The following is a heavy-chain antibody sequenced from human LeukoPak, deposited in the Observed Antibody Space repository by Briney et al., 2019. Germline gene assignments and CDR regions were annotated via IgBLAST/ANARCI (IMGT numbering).Heavy chain of an antibody. J-gene: IGHJ4*02. CDR1: GGSISSYY. V-gene: IGHV4-59*08. CDR3: ARQENGWSKVDY. Sequence: SETLSLTCTVSGGSISSYYWSWIRQPPGKGLEWIGYIYNSGSTNYNPSLKRRVTMSVDTSKNQFSLKLSSVTAADTAVYYCARQENGWSKVDYWGQGTLVTVSS. D-gene: IGHD1-1*01. CDR2: IYNSGST.